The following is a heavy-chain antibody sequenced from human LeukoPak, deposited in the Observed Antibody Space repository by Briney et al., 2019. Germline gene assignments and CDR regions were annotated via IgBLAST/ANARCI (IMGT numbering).Heavy chain of an antibody. CDR2: IRSKAYGGTT. D-gene: IGHD6-19*01. J-gene: IGHJ4*02. CDR1: GFSFGDYA. CDR3: TRYGPSSSGWRYFDY. V-gene: IGHV3-49*04. Sequence: GGSLRLSCTASGFSFGDYAFNWVRQAPGKGLEWVGFIRSKAYGGTTDLAAAARGRFTISRDDSKNVAYLQMNSLETEDTAVYYCTRYGPSSSGWRYFDYWGQGTLVTVSS.